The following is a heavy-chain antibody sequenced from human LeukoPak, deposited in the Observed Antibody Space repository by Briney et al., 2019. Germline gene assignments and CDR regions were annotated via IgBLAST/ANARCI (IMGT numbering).Heavy chain of an antibody. CDR3: ASYAYDILTGYHKFDY. V-gene: IGHV4-39*01. J-gene: IGHJ4*02. CDR1: GGSISSSSYY. CDR2: IYYSGST. D-gene: IGHD3-9*01. Sequence: KSSETLSLTCTVSGGSISSSSYYWGWIRQPPGKGLEWIGSIYYSGSTYYNPSLKSRVTISVDTSKNQFSLKLSSVTAADTAVYYCASYAYDILTGYHKFDYWGQGTLVTVSS.